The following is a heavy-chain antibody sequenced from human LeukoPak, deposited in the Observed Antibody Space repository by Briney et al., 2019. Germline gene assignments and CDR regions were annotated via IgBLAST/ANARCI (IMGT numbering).Heavy chain of an antibody. V-gene: IGHV3-48*01. CDR3: ARVLHKRNYDSTVYYGY. J-gene: IGHJ4*02. Sequence: GGSLRLSCAASGFTFSSYSMNWVRQAPGKGLEWVSYISSSSTTIYYADSVKGRFTISRDNAKNSLYLQMNSLRAEDTAVYYCARVLHKRNYDSTVYYGYWGQGTLVTVSS. CDR2: ISSSSTTI. D-gene: IGHD3-22*01. CDR1: GFTFSSYS.